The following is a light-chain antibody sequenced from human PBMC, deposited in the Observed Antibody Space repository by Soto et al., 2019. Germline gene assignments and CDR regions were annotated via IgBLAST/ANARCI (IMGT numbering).Light chain of an antibody. CDR3: QHLE. Sequence: DIQMTQSPSTLSASVGDRVTITCRASQSISSWLAWYQQKPGKAPKLLIYDASSLESGVPSRFSGSGSGTEFTLTISSLQPDDSATYYCQHLELGQGTEVEIK. V-gene: IGKV1-5*01. CDR2: DAS. CDR1: QSISSW. J-gene: IGKJ1*01.